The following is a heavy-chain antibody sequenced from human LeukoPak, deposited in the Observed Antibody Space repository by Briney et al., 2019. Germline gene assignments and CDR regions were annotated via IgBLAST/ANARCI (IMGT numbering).Heavy chain of an antibody. CDR2: INAGNGNA. J-gene: IGHJ4*02. V-gene: IGHV1-3*01. CDR1: GYTFTSYA. Sequence: ASVKVSCKASGYTFTSYAMHWVRQAPGQRLEWMGRINAGNGNATYTQKFQDRVTFTRDTSASTAYMDLSSLRSEDTAVYYCARVSSGWHGYLDYWGQGTPVTVSS. D-gene: IGHD6-25*01. CDR3: ARVSSGWHGYLDY.